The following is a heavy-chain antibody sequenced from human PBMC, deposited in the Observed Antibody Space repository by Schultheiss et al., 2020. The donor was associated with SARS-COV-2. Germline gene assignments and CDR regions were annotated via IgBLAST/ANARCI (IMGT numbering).Heavy chain of an antibody. J-gene: IGHJ6*02. CDR2: INPNSGGT. CDR1: GYTFTGYY. V-gene: IGHV1-2*02. Sequence: ASVKVSCKASGYTFTGYYMHWVRQAPGQGLEWMGWINPNSGGTNYAQKFQGRVTMTTDTSTSTAYMELSSLRSEDTAVYYCARGKRGYSYGYYYYYGMDVWGQGTTVTVSS. D-gene: IGHD5-18*01. CDR3: ARGKRGYSYGYYYYYGMDV.